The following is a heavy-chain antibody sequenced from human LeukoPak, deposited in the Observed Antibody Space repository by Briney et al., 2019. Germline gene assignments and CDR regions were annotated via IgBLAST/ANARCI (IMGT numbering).Heavy chain of an antibody. J-gene: IGHJ4*02. CDR1: RYTLTELS. Sequence: ASVKVSRKVSRYTLTELSMHWVRQAPRKGLEWMGGFDPEDGETIYVQKFQGRVTMTEDTSTDTAYMELSSLRSEDTAVYYCATFQPYGDYYDSSGREYYFDYWGQGTLVTVSS. V-gene: IGHV1-24*01. D-gene: IGHD3-22*01. CDR2: FDPEDGET. CDR3: ATFQPYGDYYDSSGREYYFDY.